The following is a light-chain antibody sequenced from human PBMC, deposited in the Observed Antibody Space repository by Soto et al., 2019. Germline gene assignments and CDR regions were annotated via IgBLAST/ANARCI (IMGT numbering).Light chain of an antibody. CDR3: QQYNNWPPMST. CDR2: GAS. CDR1: QSVSSRY. Sequence: EIVLTQSPGTLSLSPGERATLSCRASQSVSSRYLAGYQQEPGQAPRLLIHGASSRATGIPDRFSGSGSGTDCTLTISRLEPEDFVIYYCQQYNNWPPMSTFGQGTKLEMK. V-gene: IGKV3-20*01. J-gene: IGKJ2*01.